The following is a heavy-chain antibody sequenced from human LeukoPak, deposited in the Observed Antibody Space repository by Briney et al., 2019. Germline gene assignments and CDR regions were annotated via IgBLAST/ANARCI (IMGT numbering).Heavy chain of an antibody. CDR1: GFTFSSYG. D-gene: IGHD6-19*01. Sequence: PGGSLRLSCAASGFTFSSYGMHWVRQAPGKGLEWVAVISYGGSNKYYADSVKGRFTISRDNSKNTLYLQMNSLRAEDTAVYYCAKGVIAVAGTPFDYWGQGTLVTVSS. J-gene: IGHJ4*02. V-gene: IGHV3-30*18. CDR2: ISYGGSNK. CDR3: AKGVIAVAGTPFDY.